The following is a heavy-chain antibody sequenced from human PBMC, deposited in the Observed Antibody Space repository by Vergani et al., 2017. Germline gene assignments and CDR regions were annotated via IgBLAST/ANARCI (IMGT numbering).Heavy chain of an antibody. D-gene: IGHD3-22*01. V-gene: IGHV4-31*03. J-gene: IGHJ4*02. Sequence: QVQLQESGPGRVKPSQTLSLTCTVSGGSISSGGYYWSWIRQHPGKGLEWIGYLYYSGSTYYNPSLKSRVTISVDTSKNQFSLKLSSVTAADTAVYYCASTSKARITMIGYFAYWGQGTLVTVSS. CDR3: ASTSKARITMIGYFAY. CDR2: LYYSGST. CDR1: GGSISSGGYY.